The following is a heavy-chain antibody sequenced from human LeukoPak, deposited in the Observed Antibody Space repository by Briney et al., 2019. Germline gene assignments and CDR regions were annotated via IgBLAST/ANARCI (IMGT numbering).Heavy chain of an antibody. CDR1: GYTFNKCA. CDR3: TLGSY. D-gene: IGHD3-10*01. CDR2: INTNTGNP. Sequence: ASVKVCCKASGYTFNKCAINWVRPAPGQGLEWMGWINTNTGNPSYARDFTGRFVFSMDTSVNSAFLQINNLKAEDTAFYYCTLGSYWGQGTLVTVSS. V-gene: IGHV7-4-1*02. J-gene: IGHJ4*02.